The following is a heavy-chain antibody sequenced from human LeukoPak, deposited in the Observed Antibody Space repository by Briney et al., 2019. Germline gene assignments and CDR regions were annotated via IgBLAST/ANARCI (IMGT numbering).Heavy chain of an antibody. Sequence: ASVKVSCKASGYTFTSYDINWVRQAPGQGLEWMGWMNPNSGNTGYAQKFQGRVTMTRNTSISTAYMELSSLRSEDTAVYYCARVNVVRGVIFYYYYMDVWGKGTTVTISS. V-gene: IGHV1-8*01. CDR2: MNPNSGNT. CDR3: ARVNVVRGVIFYYYYMDV. CDR1: GYTFTSYD. D-gene: IGHD3-10*01. J-gene: IGHJ6*03.